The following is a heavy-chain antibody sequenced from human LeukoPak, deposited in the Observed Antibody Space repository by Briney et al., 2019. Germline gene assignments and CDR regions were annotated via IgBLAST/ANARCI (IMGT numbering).Heavy chain of an antibody. CDR2: MSYSGST. Sequence: SETLSLTCTVSGGSISTYYWSWIRQPPGKGLEWIGYMSYSGSTNYNPPLKSRVTFSVDTSKNQFSLQLSSVTAADTAVYFCARGPTDSPNRPYDYWGQGTLVTVSS. V-gene: IGHV4-59*01. J-gene: IGHJ4*02. CDR3: ARGPTDSPNRPYDY. CDR1: GGSISTYY. D-gene: IGHD6-6*01.